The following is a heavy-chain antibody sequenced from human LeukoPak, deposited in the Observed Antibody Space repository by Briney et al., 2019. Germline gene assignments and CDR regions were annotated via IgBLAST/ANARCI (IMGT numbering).Heavy chain of an antibody. CDR2: ISYDGTNK. Sequence: GGSLRLSCAASGFTFSNYEMNWVRQAPGKGLEWVSVISYDGTNKYYAGSVKGRFTISRDNSRNTLYLQMNSLRAEDTAVYYCARDPDYGSGHPFDIWGQGTMVTVSP. CDR3: ARDPDYGSGHPFDI. D-gene: IGHD3-10*01. J-gene: IGHJ3*02. CDR1: GFTFSNYE. V-gene: IGHV3-30*04.